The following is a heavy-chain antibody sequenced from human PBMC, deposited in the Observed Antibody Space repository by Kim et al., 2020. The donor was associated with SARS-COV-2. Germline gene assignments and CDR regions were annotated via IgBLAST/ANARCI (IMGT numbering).Heavy chain of an antibody. J-gene: IGHJ6*02. CDR2: IYYSGTT. V-gene: IGHV4-30-4*01. Sequence: SETLSLTCSVSGDSISRADPYWTWIRQPPGKGLEWIGYIYYSGTTYYNPSLKSRVIIPSDTSKNQFSLKLSSVTAADTGVYYCARGYYDNGMDVWGQGTT. CDR3: ARGYYDNGMDV. CDR1: GDSISRADPY. D-gene: IGHD3-22*01.